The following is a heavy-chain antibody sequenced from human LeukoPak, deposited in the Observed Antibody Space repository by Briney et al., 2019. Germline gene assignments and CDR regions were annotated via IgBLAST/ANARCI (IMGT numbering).Heavy chain of an antibody. V-gene: IGHV1-69*01. J-gene: IGHJ5*02. CDR1: GGTFSSSA. D-gene: IGHD3-22*01. CDR3: ARVWTYYYDSSGFNWFDP. CDR2: IIPIFGTA. Sequence: SVKVSCKTSGGTFSSSAITWVRQAPGQGLEWMGGIIPIFGTANYAQKFQGRVTITADESTSTAYMELSSLRSEDTAVYYCARVWTYYYDSSGFNWFDPWGQGTLVTVSS.